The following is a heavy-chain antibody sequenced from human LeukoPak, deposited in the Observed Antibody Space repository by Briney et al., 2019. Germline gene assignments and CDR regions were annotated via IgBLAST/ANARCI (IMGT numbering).Heavy chain of an antibody. CDR3: ANFQTVGVKSFEH. CDR1: GFTFSSYW. V-gene: IGHV3-7*01. Sequence: GGSLRLSCAASGFTFSSYWMSWVRQAPGKGLERVANIKQDGSEKYYVDSVKGRFTISRDNAKNSLYLQMNSLRAEDTAVYYCANFQTVGVKSFEHWGQGTLVTVSS. CDR2: IKQDGSEK. J-gene: IGHJ5*02. D-gene: IGHD1-26*01.